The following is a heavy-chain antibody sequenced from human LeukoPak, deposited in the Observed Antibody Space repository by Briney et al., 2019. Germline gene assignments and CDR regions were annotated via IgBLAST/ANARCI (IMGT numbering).Heavy chain of an antibody. CDR1: GFTFSSYA. CDR3: ARRHPSYYFDY. D-gene: IGHD6-6*01. CDR2: ISYDGSNK. V-gene: IGHV3-30-3*01. Sequence: PGGSLRLSCAASGFTFSSYAMHWVRQAPGKGLEWVAVISYDGSNKYYADSVKGRFTISRDNSKNTLYLQMNSLRAEDTAVYYCARRHPSYYFDYWGLGTLVTVSS. J-gene: IGHJ4*02.